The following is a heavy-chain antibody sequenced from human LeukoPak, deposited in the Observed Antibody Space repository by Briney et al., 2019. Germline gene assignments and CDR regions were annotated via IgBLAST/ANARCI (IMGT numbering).Heavy chain of an antibody. D-gene: IGHD2-2*01. CDR1: GGTFSSYA. CDR3: ARDPGGYCSSTSCYVPNWFDP. J-gene: IGHJ5*02. V-gene: IGHV1-69*05. Sequence: ASVKVSCKASGGTFSSYAISWVRQAPGQGLEWMGGIIPIFGTANYAQKFQGRVTITTDESTSTAYMELSSLRSEDTAVYYCARDPGGYCSSTSCYVPNWFDPWGQGTLVTVSS. CDR2: IIPIFGTA.